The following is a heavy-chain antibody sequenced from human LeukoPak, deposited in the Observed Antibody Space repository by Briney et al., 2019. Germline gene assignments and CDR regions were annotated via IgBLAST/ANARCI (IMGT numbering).Heavy chain of an antibody. D-gene: IGHD2-2*01. CDR3: ARAISLEVPAGILRFDP. Sequence: SETLSLTCAVYSGSFSGYYWSWIRQPPGKGLEWIGEINHSGSTNYNPSLKSRVTISVDTSKNQFSLKLSSVTAADTAVYYCARAISLEVPAGILRFDPWGQGTLLTVSS. V-gene: IGHV4-34*01. CDR1: SGSFSGYY. CDR2: INHSGST. J-gene: IGHJ5*02.